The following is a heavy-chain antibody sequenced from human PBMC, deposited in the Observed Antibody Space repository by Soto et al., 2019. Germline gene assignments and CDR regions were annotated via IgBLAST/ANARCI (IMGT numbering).Heavy chain of an antibody. V-gene: IGHV1-24*01. CDR3: ATYSVTKDNWNDSAFDY. Sequence: ASVKVSCKVSGYTLTELSMHWVRQAPGKGLEWMGGFDPEDGETIYAQKFQGRVTMTEDTSTDTAYMELSRLRSEDTAVYYCATYSVTKDNWNDSAFDYWGQGTLVTVSS. D-gene: IGHD1-1*01. CDR1: GYTLTELS. J-gene: IGHJ4*02. CDR2: FDPEDGET.